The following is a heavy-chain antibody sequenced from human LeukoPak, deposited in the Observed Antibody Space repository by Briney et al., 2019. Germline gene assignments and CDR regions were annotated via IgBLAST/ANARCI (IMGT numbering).Heavy chain of an antibody. CDR2: ISGSGGST. CDR3: ARDSSSCLDY. Sequence: PGGSLRLSCAASGFTFTNYALSWVRQAPGKGLEWVSGISGSGGSTYYADSVKGRYTISRDNSKNTMYLQMNSLRAEDTAVYYCARDSSSCLDYWGQGTLVTVSS. J-gene: IGHJ4*02. D-gene: IGHD6-19*01. CDR1: GFTFTNYA. V-gene: IGHV3-23*01.